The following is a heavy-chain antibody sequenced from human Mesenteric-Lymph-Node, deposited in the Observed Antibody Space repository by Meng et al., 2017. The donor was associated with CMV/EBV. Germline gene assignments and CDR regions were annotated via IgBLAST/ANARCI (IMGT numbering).Heavy chain of an antibody. V-gene: IGHV3-66*01. D-gene: IGHD3-22*01. Sequence: ETLSLTCAASGFTVSSNYMSWVRQAPGKGLEWVSVIYSGGSTYYADSVKGRFTISRDNAKNLLYLQMNSLRAEDTAVYYCARENLPYYYDSSGLPFDYWGQGTLVTVSS. CDR1: GFTVSSNY. J-gene: IGHJ4*02. CDR2: IYSGGST. CDR3: ARENLPYYYDSSGLPFDY.